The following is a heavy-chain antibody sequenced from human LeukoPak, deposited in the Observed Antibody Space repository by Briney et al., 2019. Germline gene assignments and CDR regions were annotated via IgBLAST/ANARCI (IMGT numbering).Heavy chain of an antibody. CDR2: INSNGGST. Sequence: GGSLRLSCAASGFTFGTYAMHWVRQAPGKGLECVSAINSNGGSTYYANSVKGRFTISRDNSKNTLYLQMGSLRAEDMAVYYCARYTGSYSGFDYWGQGTLVTVSS. D-gene: IGHD1-26*01. CDR1: GFTFGTYA. J-gene: IGHJ4*02. CDR3: ARYTGSYSGFDY. V-gene: IGHV3-64*01.